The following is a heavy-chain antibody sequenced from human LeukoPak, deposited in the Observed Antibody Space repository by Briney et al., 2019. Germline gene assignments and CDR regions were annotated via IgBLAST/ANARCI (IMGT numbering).Heavy chain of an antibody. CDR1: TSXX. CDR3: ARGLEGMH. Sequence: TSXXXXXVRXXXXXGLEWMGWMNPNSGNTGYAQKFQGRVTMTRNTSISTAYMELSSLRSEDTAVYYCARGLEGMHWGQGTLVTVSS. J-gene: IGHJ4*02. V-gene: IGHV1-8*01. D-gene: IGHD2-8*01. CDR2: MNPNSGNT.